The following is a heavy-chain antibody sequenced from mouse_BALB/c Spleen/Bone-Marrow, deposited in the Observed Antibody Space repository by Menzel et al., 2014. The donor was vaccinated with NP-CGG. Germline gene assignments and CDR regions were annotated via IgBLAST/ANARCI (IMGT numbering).Heavy chain of an antibody. CDR2: IYPYNGAT. CDR3: AREGGHYDAMDY. Sequence: VQLQQSGPELVNPGASIKISCKASGYTFTDYNIHWVKQSHGKSLEWIGYIYPYNGATGYNQKFNIKATLTVDKSSSTAYMELRSLTSEDSTVYYCAREGGHYDAMDYWCQGTSVTVSS. D-gene: IGHD1-2*01. CDR1: GYTFTDYN. J-gene: IGHJ4*01. V-gene: IGHV1S29*02.